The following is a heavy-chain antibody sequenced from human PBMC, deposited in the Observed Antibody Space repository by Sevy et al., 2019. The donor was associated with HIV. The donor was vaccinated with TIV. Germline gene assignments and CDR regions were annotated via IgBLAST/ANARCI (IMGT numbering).Heavy chain of an antibody. V-gene: IGHV1-3*04. CDR1: GYTFTSYV. CDR2: INTGNGDT. J-gene: IGHJ4*02. D-gene: IGHD3-10*01. CDR3: ARDRGGSGDFDY. Sequence: GESLKISCKASGYTFTSYVMHWVRQAPGQRLQWMGWINTGNGDTKYSEKLQGRVTITRDTSASTAYMELSSLRSEDTAVYYCARDRGGSGDFDYWGQRTLVTVSS.